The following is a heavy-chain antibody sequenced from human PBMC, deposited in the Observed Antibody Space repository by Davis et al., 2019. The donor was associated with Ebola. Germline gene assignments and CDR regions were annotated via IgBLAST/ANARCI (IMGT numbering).Heavy chain of an antibody. J-gene: IGHJ6*02. CDR1: GYTFTSYG. Sequence: AASVKVSCKASGYTFTSYGISWVRQATGQGLEWMGWMNPNSGNTGYAQKFQGRITMTRNISISTAYMELSSLRSEDTAVYYCARGGFGYNWNYYYYGMDVWGQGTTVTVSS. CDR3: ARGGFGYNWNYYYYGMDV. D-gene: IGHD1-20*01. V-gene: IGHV1-8*02. CDR2: MNPNSGNT.